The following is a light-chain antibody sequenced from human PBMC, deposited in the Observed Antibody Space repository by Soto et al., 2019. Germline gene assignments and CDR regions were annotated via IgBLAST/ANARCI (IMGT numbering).Light chain of an antibody. CDR1: QSVSSNY. Sequence: DIVLTQSPGTLSLSPGERATISCRSSQSVSSNYLAWYQQKPDQATRLVIYDVYGRATGIPDRFSGSGSGTDFTLTISRLEPEDFAVYYCQQYGSSPTFGQGTKVEIK. CDR2: DVY. V-gene: IGKV3-20*01. CDR3: QQYGSSPT. J-gene: IGKJ1*01.